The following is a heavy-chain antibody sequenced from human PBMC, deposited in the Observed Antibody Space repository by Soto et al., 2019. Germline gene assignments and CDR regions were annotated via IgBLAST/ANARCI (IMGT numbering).Heavy chain of an antibody. Sequence: QVQLQESGPGLVKPSQTLSLTCTVSGGSISSGDYYWNWIRQHPGKGLEWIGFIDYSGSTYYNPSLESRLTISVDTSNNQFSLKLTSVTAADTAVYYCARSVRYLKTPFHYWGQGTLVTVSS. D-gene: IGHD3-9*01. V-gene: IGHV4-31*03. CDR2: IDYSGST. CDR1: GGSISSGDYY. J-gene: IGHJ4*01. CDR3: ARSVRYLKTPFHY.